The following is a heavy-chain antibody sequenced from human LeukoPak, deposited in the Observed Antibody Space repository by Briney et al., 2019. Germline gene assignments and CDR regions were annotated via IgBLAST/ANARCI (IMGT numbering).Heavy chain of an antibody. CDR1: GGSISSSSYY. J-gene: IGHJ4*02. CDR3: ARTVGATVKYYFDY. Sequence: SETLSLTCTVSGGSISSSSYYWGWLRQPPGKGLEWIGSIYYSGSTYYNPSLKSRVTISVDTSKNQFSLKLSSVTAADTAVYYCARTVGATVKYYFDYWGQGTLVTVSS. D-gene: IGHD1-26*01. V-gene: IGHV4-39*01. CDR2: IYYSGST.